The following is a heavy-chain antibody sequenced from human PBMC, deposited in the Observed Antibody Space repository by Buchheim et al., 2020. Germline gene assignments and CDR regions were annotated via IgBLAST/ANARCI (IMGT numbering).Heavy chain of an antibody. V-gene: IGHV3-11*05. CDR2: ISSYSSYT. D-gene: IGHD6-19*01. CDR3: ARAQYSSSSGYSSGWWDY. CDR1: GFTFSDYY. J-gene: IGHJ4*02. Sequence: QVQLVDSGGGLVKPGGSLRLSCAASGFTFSDYYMSWIRQAPGKGLEWVSYISSYSSYTNYADSVKGRFSISSDNAKNSLFLQMNSLRTEDTAVYYCARAQYSSSSGYSSGWWDYWGQGTL.